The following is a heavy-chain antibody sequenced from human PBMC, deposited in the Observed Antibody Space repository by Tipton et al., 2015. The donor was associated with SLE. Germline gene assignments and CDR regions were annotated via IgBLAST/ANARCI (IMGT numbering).Heavy chain of an antibody. CDR3: ASTVDTAMAQH. D-gene: IGHD5-18*01. CDR2: IYYSGST. Sequence: TLSLTCSVSGGSISSSSYYWGWIRQPPGKGLEWIGSIYYSGSTYYNPSLKSRVTISVDTSKNQFSLKLSSVTAADTAVHYCASTVDTAMAQHWGQGTLVTVSS. V-gene: IGHV4-39*01. J-gene: IGHJ1*01. CDR1: GGSISSSSYY.